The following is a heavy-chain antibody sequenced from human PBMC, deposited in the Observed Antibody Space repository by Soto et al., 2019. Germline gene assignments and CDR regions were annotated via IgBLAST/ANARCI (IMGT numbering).Heavy chain of an antibody. J-gene: IGHJ6*02. CDR3: AKGILSATIGPYAMDV. CDR1: GFDFSSYA. D-gene: IGHD3-16*01. CDR2: ISYDGNYI. V-gene: IGHV3-30*18. Sequence: QVQLVESGGGVVQPGASLRLSCEASGFDFSSYAMHWVRQAPGKGLEWVGVISYDGNYIYYADSVKGRCTISRDNSKNTLYVQVNSLRPEDTAVYYCAKGILSATIGPYAMDVWGQGTTVTVSS.